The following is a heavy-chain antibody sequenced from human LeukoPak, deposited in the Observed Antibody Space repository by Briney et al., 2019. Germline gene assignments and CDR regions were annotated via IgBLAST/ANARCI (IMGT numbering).Heavy chain of an antibody. Sequence: SETLSLTCAVYGGSFSGYYWNWIRQPPGKGLEWIGEINHSRSTNYNSSLKSRVTISVDTSKNQFSLKLSSVTAADTAVYYCARGGDGREAFDIWGQGTMVTVSS. D-gene: IGHD3-10*01. CDR1: GGSFSGYY. CDR2: INHSRST. V-gene: IGHV4-34*01. CDR3: ARGGDGREAFDI. J-gene: IGHJ3*02.